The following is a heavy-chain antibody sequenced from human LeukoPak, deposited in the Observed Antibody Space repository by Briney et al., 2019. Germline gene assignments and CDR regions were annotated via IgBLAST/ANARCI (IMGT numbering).Heavy chain of an antibody. CDR1: GFTFSSYS. V-gene: IGHV3-21*01. CDR2: ISSSSSYI. Sequence: GGSLRLSCAASGFTFSSYSMNRVRQAPGKGLEWVSSISSSSSYIYYADSVKGRFTISRDNAKNSLYLQMNSLRAEDTAVYYCTIFGGYSGYDLFDYWGQGALVTVSS. CDR3: TIFGGYSGYDLFDY. D-gene: IGHD5-12*01. J-gene: IGHJ4*02.